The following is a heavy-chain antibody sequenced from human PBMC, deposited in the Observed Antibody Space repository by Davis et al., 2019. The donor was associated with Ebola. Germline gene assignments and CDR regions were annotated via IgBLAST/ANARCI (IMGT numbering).Heavy chain of an antibody. CDR3: ARGVRTAFDI. V-gene: IGHV4-34*01. CDR1: GGSFSGYY. J-gene: IGHJ3*02. CDR2: INHSGST. D-gene: IGHD3-10*01. Sequence: SETLSLTCAVYGGSFSGYYWSWIRQPPGKGLEWIGEINHSGSTNYNPSLKSRVTISVDTANNQLYLRLNSVTAADTAVYYCARGVRTAFDIWGQGTMVTVSS.